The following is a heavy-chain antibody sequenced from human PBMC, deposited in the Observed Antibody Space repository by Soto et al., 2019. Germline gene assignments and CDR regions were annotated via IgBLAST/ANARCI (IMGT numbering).Heavy chain of an antibody. CDR1: GYTFTGYY. CDR3: GRERHIETTRIFDF. Sequence: ASVKVSCKASGYTFTGYYFHWVRQAPGQGLEWMGWINPNSGGTNYAQKFQGRVTMTRDTSINTVYMELSGLRSDDTAVYFCGRERHIETTRIFDFWGQGTLVTVSS. D-gene: IGHD1-1*01. V-gene: IGHV1-2*02. CDR2: INPNSGGT. J-gene: IGHJ4*02.